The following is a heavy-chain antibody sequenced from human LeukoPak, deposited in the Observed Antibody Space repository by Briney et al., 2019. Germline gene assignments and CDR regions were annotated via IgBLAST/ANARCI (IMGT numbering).Heavy chain of an antibody. V-gene: IGHV4-59*01. D-gene: IGHD3-22*01. J-gene: IGHJ4*02. CDR1: GGSISSYY. CDR2: IYYSGST. Sequence: SETLSLTCTVSGGSISSYYWSWIRQPPGKGLEWIGYIYYSGSTNYNPSLKSRVTISVDTSKNQFSLKLSSVTAADTAVYYCARGRGPHYYDSSGSLVYWGQGTLVTVSS. CDR3: ARGRGPHYYDSSGSLVY.